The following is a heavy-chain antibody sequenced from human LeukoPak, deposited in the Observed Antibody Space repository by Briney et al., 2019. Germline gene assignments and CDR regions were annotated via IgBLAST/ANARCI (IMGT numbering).Heavy chain of an antibody. CDR2: ISGSGDNT. D-gene: IGHD5-24*01. Sequence: GGSLRLSCAASGFTFSSYAMSWVRQALGKGLEWVSVISGSGDNTYYADSVKGRLTISRDNSKNTLYLQMNSLRGEDTAVYYCAKEGRSLQTYWGQGTLVTVSS. CDR1: GFTFSSYA. CDR3: AKEGRSLQTY. J-gene: IGHJ4*02. V-gene: IGHV3-23*01.